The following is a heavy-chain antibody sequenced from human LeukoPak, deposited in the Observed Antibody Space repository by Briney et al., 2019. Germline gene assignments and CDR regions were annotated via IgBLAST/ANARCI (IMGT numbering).Heavy chain of an antibody. CDR2: ISAYNGNT. J-gene: IGHJ5*02. D-gene: IGHD6-19*01. CDR1: GYTFTSYG. CDR3: ARDSQNRRTVAVAGT. Sequence: ASVKVSCKASGYTFTSYGISWVRQAPGQGLEWMGWISAYNGNTNYAQKLQGRVTMTTDTSTSTAYMELRSLRSDDTAVYYCARDSQNRRTVAVAGTWGQGTLVTVSS. V-gene: IGHV1-18*01.